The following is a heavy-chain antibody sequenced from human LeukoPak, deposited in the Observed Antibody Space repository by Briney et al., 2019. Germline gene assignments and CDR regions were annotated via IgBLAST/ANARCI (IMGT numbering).Heavy chain of an antibody. CDR1: GFTFSSYA. CDR3: ARDCGGDCWFDY. J-gene: IGHJ4*02. D-gene: IGHD2-21*02. V-gene: IGHV3-30-3*01. CDR2: ISYDGSNK. Sequence: GRSLRLSWAASGFTFSSYAMHWVRQAPGKGLEWVAVISYDGSNKYYADSVKGRFTISRDNSKNTLYLQMNSLRAEDTAVYYCARDCGGDCWFDYWGQGTLVTVSS.